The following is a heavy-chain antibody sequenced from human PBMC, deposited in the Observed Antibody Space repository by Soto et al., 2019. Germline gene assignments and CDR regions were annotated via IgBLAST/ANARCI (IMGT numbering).Heavy chain of an antibody. Sequence: ASVKVSCKASGYTLIAYYMHWVRQAPGQGLEWMGWINPNSGGTSFAQKFQDRVTMTRDTSITTAYMELSRLRSDDTAVYFCARGGDIVVIPATPDYWGQGTLVTVSS. CDR2: INPNSGGT. CDR1: GYTLIAYY. J-gene: IGHJ4*02. D-gene: IGHD2-2*01. V-gene: IGHV1-2*02. CDR3: ARGGDIVVIPATPDY.